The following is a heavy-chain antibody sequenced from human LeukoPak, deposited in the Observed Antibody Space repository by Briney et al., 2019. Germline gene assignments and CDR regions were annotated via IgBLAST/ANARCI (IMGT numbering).Heavy chain of an antibody. V-gene: IGHV3-23*01. CDR2: ISGSGGST. J-gene: IGHJ6*02. CDR1: GFTFSSYA. CDR3: AKDGGYSYGPIYYYYGMDV. Sequence: PGGSLRLSCAASGFTFSSYAMSWVRQAPGEGLEWVSAISGSGGSTYYADSVKGRFTISRDNSKNTLYLQMNSLRAEDTAVYYCAKDGGYSYGPIYYYYGMDVWGQGTTVTVSS. D-gene: IGHD5-18*01.